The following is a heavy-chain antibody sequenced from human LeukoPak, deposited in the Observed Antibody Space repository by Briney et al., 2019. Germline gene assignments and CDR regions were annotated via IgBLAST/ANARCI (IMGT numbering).Heavy chain of an antibody. D-gene: IGHD1-26*01. Sequence: GASVKVSCKASGYTFTCYYMHWVRQAPGQGLEWMGWINPNSGGTNYAQKFQGRVTMTRDTSISTAYMELSSLTSDDTAVYYCARAREDAFDIWGQGTMVTASS. J-gene: IGHJ3*02. CDR3: ARAREDAFDI. CDR1: GYTFTCYY. CDR2: INPNSGGT. V-gene: IGHV1-2*02.